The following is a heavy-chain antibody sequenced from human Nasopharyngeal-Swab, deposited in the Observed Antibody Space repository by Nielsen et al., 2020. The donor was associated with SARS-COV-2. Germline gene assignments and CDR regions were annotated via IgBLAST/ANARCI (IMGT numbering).Heavy chain of an antibody. CDR2: ISAYNGNT. J-gene: IGHJ5*02. Sequence: ASVEVSCKASGYTFTSYGISWVRQAPGQGLEWMGWISAYNGNTNYAQKLQGRVTMTTDTSTSTAYMELRSLRSDDTAVYYCARDLPLGYCSSTSCYGWVGPYNWFDPWGQGTLVTVSS. CDR3: ARDLPLGYCSSTSCYGWVGPYNWFDP. D-gene: IGHD2-2*01. CDR1: GYTFTSYG. V-gene: IGHV1-18*01.